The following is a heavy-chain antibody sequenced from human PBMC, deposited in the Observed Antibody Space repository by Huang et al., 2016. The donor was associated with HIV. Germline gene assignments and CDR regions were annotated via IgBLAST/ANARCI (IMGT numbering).Heavy chain of an antibody. CDR2: IYYSGST. CDR3: ARHFSYYDSSGYTPWDAFDI. V-gene: IGHV4-39*01. CDR1: GGSITSSSYY. D-gene: IGHD3-22*01. J-gene: IGHJ3*02. Sequence: QLQLQGSGPGLVKPSETLSLTCTVSGGSITSSSYYWGWIRQPPGKGLEWVGSIYYSGSTDYNPSLKSRVTISVDTSKSQFSLKLSWVTAADTAVYYCARHFSYYDSSGYTPWDAFDIWGQGTMVTVSS.